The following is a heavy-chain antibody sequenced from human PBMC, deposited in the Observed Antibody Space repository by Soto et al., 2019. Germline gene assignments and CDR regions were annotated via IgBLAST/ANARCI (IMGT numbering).Heavy chain of an antibody. CDR1: GFTFSDYY. Sequence: PGGSLRLSCAASGFTFSDYYMSWIRQAPGKGLEWVSYISSSGSTIYYADSVKGRFTISRDNSKNTQYLQMNSLRAEDTAVYYCAKAIEMATTCLDYWGQGTLVTVSS. CDR2: ISSSGSTI. CDR3: AKAIEMATTCLDY. V-gene: IGHV3-11*01. J-gene: IGHJ4*02. D-gene: IGHD5-12*01.